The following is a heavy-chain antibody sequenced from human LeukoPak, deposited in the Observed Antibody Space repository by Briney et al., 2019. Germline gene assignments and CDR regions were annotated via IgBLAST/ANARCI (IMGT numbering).Heavy chain of an antibody. V-gene: IGHV1-8*02. D-gene: IGHD2-2*01. CDR3: ARGRSPPYSSTSCYASYYYYYYMDV. CDR1: GYTFTSYD. J-gene: IGHJ6*03. CDR2: MNPNSGNS. Sequence: ASVKVSCKASGYTFTSYDINWLRQATGQGLEWMGWMNPNSGNSGYAQKFQGRVTMTRNTSISTAYMELSSLRSEDTAVYYCARGRSPPYSSTSCYASYYYYYYMDVWGKGTTVTVSS.